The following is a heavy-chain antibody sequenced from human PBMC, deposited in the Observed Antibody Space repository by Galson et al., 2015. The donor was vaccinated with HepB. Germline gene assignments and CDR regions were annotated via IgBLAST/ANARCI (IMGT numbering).Heavy chain of an antibody. CDR2: INGRGGSS. CDR1: GLTFNSYA. V-gene: IGHV3-23*01. CDR3: AKGGDASGYFLVAEYFHH. J-gene: IGHJ1*01. D-gene: IGHD3-22*01. Sequence: SLRLSCAASGLTFNSYAMRWVRQAPGKGLEWVSGINGRGGSSYYADSVKGRFTISRDNYKSNLYRQMNSRRAEYTDIYYCAKGGDASGYFLVAEYFHHWGQGTLVTVSS.